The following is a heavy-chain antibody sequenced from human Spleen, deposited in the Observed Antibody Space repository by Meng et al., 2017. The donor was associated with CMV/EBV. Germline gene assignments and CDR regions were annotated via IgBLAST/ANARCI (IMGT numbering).Heavy chain of an antibody. J-gene: IGHJ6*02. Sequence: ASVKVSCKASGYTFTSYYMHWVRQAPGQGLEWMGIINPSGGSTSYAQKFQGRVTMTRDTSTSTVYMELSSLRSKDTAVYYCASEAPRLYDFWSSTSNYGMDVWGQGTTVTVSS. CDR3: ASEAPRLYDFWSSTSNYGMDV. D-gene: IGHD3-3*01. V-gene: IGHV1-46*01. CDR2: INPSGGST. CDR1: GYTFTSYY.